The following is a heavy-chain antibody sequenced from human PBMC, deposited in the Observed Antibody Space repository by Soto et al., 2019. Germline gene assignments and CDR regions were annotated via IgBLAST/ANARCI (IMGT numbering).Heavy chain of an antibody. V-gene: IGHV3-33*01. CDR3: ARDRYSYDSRAYQGVDWYFDL. CDR1: GFIFSYYG. CDR2: IWYDGSHE. D-gene: IGHD3-22*01. J-gene: IGHJ2*01. Sequence: QVQLVESGGGVVQPGRSLRLSCAASGFIFSYYGMHWVRQAPGKGLEWVAVIWYDGSHESYADSVKGRFTISRDNSKNTLFLQMNSLRAEDTAVYYCARDRYSYDSRAYQGVDWYFDLWGRGTLVTVSS.